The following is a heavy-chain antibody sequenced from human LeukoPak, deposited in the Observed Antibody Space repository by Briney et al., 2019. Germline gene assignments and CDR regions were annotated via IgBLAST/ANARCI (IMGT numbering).Heavy chain of an antibody. CDR1: GYSISSGYY. J-gene: IGHJ6*03. CDR2: LDHSGST. CDR3: TRGSIAYYYMDV. Sequence: PSETLSLTCTVSGYSISSGYYWGWIRQPPGKGLEWTGSLDHSGSTYYNPSLKSRITISVDTSKNQFSLKLSSVTAADTAVYYCTRGSIAYYYMDVWGKGTTVTISS. V-gene: IGHV4-38-2*02. D-gene: IGHD3-22*01.